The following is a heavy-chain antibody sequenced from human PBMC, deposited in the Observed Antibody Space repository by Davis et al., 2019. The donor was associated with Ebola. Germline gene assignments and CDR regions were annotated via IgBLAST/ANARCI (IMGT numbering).Heavy chain of an antibody. CDR2: ISSSIHYI. CDR1: GFTFSNNS. D-gene: IGHD2-21*02. Sequence: GESLKTLCAASGFTFSNNSMHWVRHAPGKGLEPVSFISSSIHYIYYADSVKGRFTVSRDNAKNSLYLQMNSLRAEDTAVYYCVRDPALVVTGGGWFFGLWGRGTLVTVSS. CDR3: VRDPALVVTGGGWFFGL. V-gene: IGHV3-21*01. J-gene: IGHJ2*01.